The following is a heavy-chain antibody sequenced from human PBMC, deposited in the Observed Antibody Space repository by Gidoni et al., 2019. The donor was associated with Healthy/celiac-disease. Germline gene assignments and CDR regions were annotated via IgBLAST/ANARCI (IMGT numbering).Heavy chain of an antibody. V-gene: IGHV3-15*01. Sequence: EVQLVESGGGLVKPGGSLRLSCAASGFTFSNAWMSWVRQATGKGLEWVGRIKSKTDGGTTDYAAPVKGRFTISRDDSKNTLYLQMNSLKTEDTAVYYCTTELKWGGDEDYWGQGTLVTVSS. J-gene: IGHJ4*02. D-gene: IGHD2-21*01. CDR3: TTELKWGGDEDY. CDR1: GFTFSNAW. CDR2: IKSKTDGGTT.